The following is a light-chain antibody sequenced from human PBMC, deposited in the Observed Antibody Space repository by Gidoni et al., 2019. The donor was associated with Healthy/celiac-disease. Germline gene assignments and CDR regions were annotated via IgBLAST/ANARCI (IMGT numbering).Light chain of an antibody. CDR2: AAT. CDR1: QGISNS. J-gene: IGKJ2*01. V-gene: IGKV1-NL1*01. CDR3: QKYYSTLMYT. Sequence: DIQMSHSPSSLSASVGDRVTITCRESQGISNSLAWYQQKPGKAAKRLLYAATRLESGVPSRFSGSGAGTEDTLTISSMQPEEFATDYCQKYYSTLMYTFGQGTKLEIK.